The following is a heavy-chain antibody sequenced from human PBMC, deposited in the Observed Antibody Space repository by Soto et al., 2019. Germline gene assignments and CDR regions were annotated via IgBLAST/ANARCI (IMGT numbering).Heavy chain of an antibody. CDR3: ARGYYYGSGRPTPGGMDV. J-gene: IGHJ6*02. CDR1: GYTFTNYD. V-gene: IGHV1-18*01. CDR2: ISTYTGNT. D-gene: IGHD3-10*01. Sequence: ASVKVSCKASGYTFTNYDINWERQAPGQGLEWMGWISTYTGNTNYAQKLQGRVTMTTDTSTSTAYMELRSLRSDDTAVYYCARGYYYGSGRPTPGGMDVWGQGTTVTVSS.